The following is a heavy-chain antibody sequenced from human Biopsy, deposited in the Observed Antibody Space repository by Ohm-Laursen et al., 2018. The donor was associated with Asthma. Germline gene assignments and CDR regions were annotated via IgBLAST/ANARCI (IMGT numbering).Heavy chain of an antibody. CDR3: ARTYYDFLTGQVKDVFGV. J-gene: IGHJ3*01. D-gene: IGHD3-9*01. CDR1: GYNFISFA. V-gene: IGHV1-3*04. Sequence: GASVKVSCKASGYNFISFAIHWVRQDPGQRLEWMGWVNTGNGDTKYSQKFQGRVTITRDTSASTAYMELRSLRSEDTATYYCARTYYDFLTGQVKDVFGVWGQGTMVTVSS. CDR2: VNTGNGDT.